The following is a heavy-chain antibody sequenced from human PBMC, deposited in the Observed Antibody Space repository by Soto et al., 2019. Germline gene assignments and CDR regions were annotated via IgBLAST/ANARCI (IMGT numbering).Heavy chain of an antibody. V-gene: IGHV3-7*01. Sequence: GGSLRLSCAASGFTFSNYWMSWVRQAPGKGLEWVAKIKQDGSEKYYVDSVKGRFTISRDNAKNSLYLRMNSLRAEDTAVYYCARDSSSSWNAFDIWGQGTMVTVSS. J-gene: IGHJ3*02. CDR2: IKQDGSEK. CDR3: ARDSSSSWNAFDI. CDR1: GFTFSNYW. D-gene: IGHD6-6*01.